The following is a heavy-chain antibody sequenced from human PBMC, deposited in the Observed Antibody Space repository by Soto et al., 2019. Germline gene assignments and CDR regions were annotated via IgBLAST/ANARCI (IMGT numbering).Heavy chain of an antibody. J-gene: IGHJ4*02. Sequence: PAETRSLTCIVSGVSVTIYTWSWVRQPANKGLEWIGRVFSSVSATYSPSLKSRVRISMDTPENRISLKLDSVTAADAGVYYCTRDGMTTGDTWGPGTLVTVSS. CDR2: VFSSVSA. V-gene: IGHV4-4*07. CDR3: TRDGMTTGDT. CDR1: GVSVTIYT. D-gene: IGHD2-21*02.